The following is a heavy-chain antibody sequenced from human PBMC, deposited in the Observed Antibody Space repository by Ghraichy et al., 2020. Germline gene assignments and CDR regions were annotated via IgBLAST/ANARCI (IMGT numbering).Heavy chain of an antibody. CDR1: GFTFSNYL. CDR2: ISTSGDST. Sequence: GSLRLSCVASGFTFSNYLMHWVRQAPGKGLEYVSAISTSGDSTYYVNSVRGRFTISRDNSKNTLYLQMGSLRTEDMAVYYWARGAGYRSGWLDYWGQGTLVTVSS. D-gene: IGHD6-19*01. V-gene: IGHV3-64*01. CDR3: ARGAGYRSGWLDY. J-gene: IGHJ4*02.